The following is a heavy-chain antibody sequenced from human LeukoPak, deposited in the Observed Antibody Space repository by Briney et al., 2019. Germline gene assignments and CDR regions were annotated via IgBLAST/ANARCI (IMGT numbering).Heavy chain of an antibody. CDR2: IKQDGSEK. Sequence: GGSLRLSCAASGFTFSSYWMSWVRQAPGKGLEWVANIKQDGSEKYYVDSVKGRFTISRDNARNSLYLQMNSLRAEDTAVYYCARDSEGGSHIVDYWGQGPLVTVSS. V-gene: IGHV3-7*03. CDR3: ARDSEGGSHIVDY. CDR1: GFTFSSYW. J-gene: IGHJ4*02. D-gene: IGHD3-10*01.